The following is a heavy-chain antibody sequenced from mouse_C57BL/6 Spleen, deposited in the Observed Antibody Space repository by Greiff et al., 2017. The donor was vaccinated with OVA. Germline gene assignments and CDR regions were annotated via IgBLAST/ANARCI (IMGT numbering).Heavy chain of an antibody. CDR1: GFTFSSYG. CDR2: ISSGSSYT. V-gene: IGHV5-6*01. J-gene: IGHJ2*01. CDR3: AKSDGYFDD. Sequence: EVQLVESGGDLVKPGGSLKLSCAASGFTFSSYGMSWVRQTPDKRLEWVATISSGSSYTYYPDSVKGRITISRDNAKNTLYLQMSSLKSEDTAMYYCAKSDGYFDDWGHGTTLTVAS. D-gene: IGHD1-3*01.